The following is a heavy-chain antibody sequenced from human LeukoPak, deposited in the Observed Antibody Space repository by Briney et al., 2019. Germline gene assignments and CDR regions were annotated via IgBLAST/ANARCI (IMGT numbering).Heavy chain of an antibody. Sequence: GASVKVSCKASGYTFTSYDINWVRQATGQGLEWMGWMNPNSGNTGYAQKFQGRVTMTRNTSISTAYMELSSLRSEDTAVYYCARSRYCSSTSCYNHGMDVWGQGTTVTVSS. CDR2: MNPNSGNT. V-gene: IGHV1-8*01. D-gene: IGHD2-2*02. CDR1: GYTFTSYD. CDR3: ARSRYCSSTSCYNHGMDV. J-gene: IGHJ6*02.